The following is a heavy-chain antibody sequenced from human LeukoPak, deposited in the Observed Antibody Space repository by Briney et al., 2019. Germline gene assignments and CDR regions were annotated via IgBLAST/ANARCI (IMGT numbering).Heavy chain of an antibody. V-gene: IGHV4-59*01. D-gene: IGHD1-1*01. CDR1: GGSISSYY. Sequence: SETLSLTCTVSGGSISSYYWSWIRQPPGKGLEWIGYIHHSGSTNYNPSLKSRVTISVDTSKNQFSLKLSSVTAADTAVYYCAGRYNWNDEGWFDPWGQGTLVTVSS. J-gene: IGHJ5*02. CDR2: IHHSGST. CDR3: AGRYNWNDEGWFDP.